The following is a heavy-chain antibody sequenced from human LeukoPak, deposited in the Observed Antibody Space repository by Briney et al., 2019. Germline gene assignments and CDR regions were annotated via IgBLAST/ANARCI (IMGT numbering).Heavy chain of an antibody. CDR3: AGHHFGSGNYYKF. CDR2: IDNSGGYT. CDR1: GFTFSSYA. Sequence: GGSLRLSCAASGFTFSSYAMSWVRQAPGKGLEWISAIDNSGGYTYYLDSVKGRFTISRDNSRNTLYLQMSSLRAEDTAVYYCAGHHFGSGNYYKFWGQGTLVTVSS. D-gene: IGHD3-10*01. J-gene: IGHJ4*02. V-gene: IGHV3-23*01.